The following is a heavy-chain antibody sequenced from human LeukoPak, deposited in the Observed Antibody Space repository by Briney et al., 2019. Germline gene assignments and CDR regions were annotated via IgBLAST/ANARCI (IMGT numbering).Heavy chain of an antibody. J-gene: IGHJ4*02. CDR3: ARGRWGSGYYFDY. D-gene: IGHD6-25*01. CDR2: IKQDGTDK. Sequence: PGGSLGLSCAASGFTFSSFWMTWVRQAPGKRLEYVANIKQDGTDKYYVGSVKGRFTISRDNVKNSLYLQMSSLRAEDTAAYYCARGRWGSGYYFDYWGQGTLVTVSS. V-gene: IGHV3-7*01. CDR1: GFTFSSFW.